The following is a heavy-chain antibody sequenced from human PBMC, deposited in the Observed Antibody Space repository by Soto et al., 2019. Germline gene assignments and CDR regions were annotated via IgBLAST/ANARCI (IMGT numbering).Heavy chain of an antibody. V-gene: IGHV3-48*02. J-gene: IGHJ5*02. CDR1: GFTFSSYS. Sequence: EVQLVESGGGLVQPGGSLRLSCAASGFTFSSYSMNWVRQAPGKGLEWVSYISSSSSTIYYADSVKGRFTISRDNSKNSLYLQMNSLRDEDTAVYYCARESAALNWFDPWGQGTLVTVSS. D-gene: IGHD2-2*01. CDR3: ARESAALNWFDP. CDR2: ISSSSSTI.